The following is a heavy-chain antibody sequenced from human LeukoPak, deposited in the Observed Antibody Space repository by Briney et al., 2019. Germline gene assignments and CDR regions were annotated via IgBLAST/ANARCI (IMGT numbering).Heavy chain of an antibody. J-gene: IGHJ5*02. CDR1: GFTFSSYS. V-gene: IGHV3-48*01. CDR2: ISSSSSTI. D-gene: IGHD6-19*01. CDR3: ASELAVAVGWFDP. Sequence: GGSLRLSCAASGFTFSSYSMNWVRQAPGKGLEWVSYISSSSSTIYYADSVKGRFTISRDNAKNSLYLQMNSLRAEDTAVYYCASELAVAVGWFDPWGQGTLVTVSS.